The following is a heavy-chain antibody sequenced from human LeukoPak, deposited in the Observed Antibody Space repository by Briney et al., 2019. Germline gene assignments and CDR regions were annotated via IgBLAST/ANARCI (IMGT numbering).Heavy chain of an antibody. V-gene: IGHV1-3*01. D-gene: IGHD3-10*01. CDR2: INAGNGNT. Sequence: ASVKVSCKASGYTFTSYAMHWVRQAPGQRLEWMGWINAGNGNTKYSQKFQGRVTITRDTSASTAYMELSSLRFEDTAVYYCARVRMVRGVISYYYGMDVWGKGTTVTVSS. CDR1: GYTFTSYA. CDR3: ARVRMVRGVISYYYGMDV. J-gene: IGHJ6*04.